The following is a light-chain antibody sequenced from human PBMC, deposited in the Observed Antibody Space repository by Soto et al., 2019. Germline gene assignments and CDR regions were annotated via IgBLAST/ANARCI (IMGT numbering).Light chain of an antibody. CDR1: SSDIGAYNY. J-gene: IGLJ1*01. CDR2: DVS. Sequence: QSALTQPASVSGSPGQSITISCTGTSSDIGAYNYVSWYQQHPGKAPKLMIYDVSDRPSGVSNRFSGSKSGNTASLTISGLQAEDEADYYCSSYPTTSTLYVFGTGTKLTVL. V-gene: IGLV2-14*03. CDR3: SSYPTTSTLYV.